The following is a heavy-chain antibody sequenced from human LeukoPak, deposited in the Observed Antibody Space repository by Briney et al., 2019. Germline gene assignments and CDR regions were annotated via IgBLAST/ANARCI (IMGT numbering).Heavy chain of an antibody. CDR3: ARGGYGDSNVDY. CDR2: ITTSGTST. D-gene: IGHD4-17*01. CDR1: GFTFSSYE. J-gene: IGHJ4*02. Sequence: GGSLRLSCATSGFTFSSYEMNWVRQAPGKGLEWISYITTSGTSTYYADSVKGRFTISRDNDKTALSLQMNSLRAEDTAVYYCARGGYGDSNVDYWGQGTLVTVSS. V-gene: IGHV3-48*03.